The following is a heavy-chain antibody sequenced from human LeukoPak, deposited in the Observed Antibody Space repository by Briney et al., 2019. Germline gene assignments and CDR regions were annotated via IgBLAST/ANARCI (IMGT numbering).Heavy chain of an antibody. CDR1: GGTFSSYA. CDR3: AGGIYYYGSGSYPDY. D-gene: IGHD3-10*01. V-gene: IGHV1-69*04. CDR2: IIPILGIA. J-gene: IGHJ4*02. Sequence: SVKVSGKASGGTFSSYAISWVRQAPGQGLEWMGRIIPILGIANYAQKFQGRVTITADKSTSTAYMELSSLRSEDTAVYYCAGGIYYYGSGSYPDYWGQGTLVTVSS.